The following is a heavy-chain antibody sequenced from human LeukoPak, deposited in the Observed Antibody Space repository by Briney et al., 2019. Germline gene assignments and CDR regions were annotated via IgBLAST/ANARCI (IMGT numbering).Heavy chain of an antibody. Sequence: GASVKVSCKASGYTFTSYGISWVRQAPGQGLEWMGWIGAYNGNTNYAQRLQGRVTMTTDTSTSTAYMELRSLRSDDTAVYYCARGSAVRGVIITSLEYNWFDPWGQGTLVTVSS. D-gene: IGHD3-10*01. V-gene: IGHV1-18*01. CDR2: IGAYNGNT. CDR1: GYTFTSYG. J-gene: IGHJ5*02. CDR3: ARGSAVRGVIITSLEYNWFDP.